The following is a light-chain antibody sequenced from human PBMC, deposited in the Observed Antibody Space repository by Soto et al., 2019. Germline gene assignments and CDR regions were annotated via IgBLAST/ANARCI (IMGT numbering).Light chain of an antibody. CDR1: QSISSY. CDR3: QQSYSTPPT. J-gene: IGKJ4*01. V-gene: IGKV1-39*01. Sequence: DIQMTQSPSSLSASVGDRVTITCRASQSISSYLNWYQQRPGKAPKPLIYAASGLQSGVPSRFSGSGSGTDFTLTISSLQPEDFATYYCQQSYSTPPTFGGGTKVEIK. CDR2: AAS.